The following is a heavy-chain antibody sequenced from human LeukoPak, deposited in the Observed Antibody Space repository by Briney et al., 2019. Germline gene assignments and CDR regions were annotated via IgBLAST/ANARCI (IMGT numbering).Heavy chain of an antibody. D-gene: IGHD5-18*01. CDR1: GGPISSYY. CDR2: IYYSGST. V-gene: IGHV4-59*01. J-gene: IGHJ4*02. CDR3: ARARGLGRGYSYGYVDY. Sequence: SETLSLTCTVSGGPISSYYWSWIRQPPGKGLEWIGYIYYSGSTNYNPSLKSRVTISVDTSKNQFSLKLSSVTAADTAVYYCARARGLGRGYSYGYVDYWGRGTLVTVSS.